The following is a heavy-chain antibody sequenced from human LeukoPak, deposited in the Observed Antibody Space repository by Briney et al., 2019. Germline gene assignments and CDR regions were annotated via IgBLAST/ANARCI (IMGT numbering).Heavy chain of an antibody. Sequence: GASVKVSCKFSGSTLSKISIDWVRQAPGKGPEWMGSVGHEDGTTIHAQKFQGRFNMTVDTATDTAYMEMSSLMSEDTAIYYCATGAIVFGYWGQGTLVTVSS. CDR2: VGHEDGTT. CDR1: GSTLSKIS. CDR3: ATGAIVFGY. V-gene: IGHV1-24*01. J-gene: IGHJ4*02. D-gene: IGHD3-22*01.